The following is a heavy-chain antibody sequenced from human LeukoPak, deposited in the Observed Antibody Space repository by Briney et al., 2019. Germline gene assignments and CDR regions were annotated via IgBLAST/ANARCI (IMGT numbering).Heavy chain of an antibody. D-gene: IGHD3-22*01. CDR3: ATIYYDSSGYYFFAFDY. V-gene: IGHV3-30*02. J-gene: IGHJ4*02. CDR2: IRDDGSNK. Sequence: PGGSLRLSWAAAGFTFSSYGMHWVRQAPGRGLEWGAFIRDDGSNKYYADCVKGRFTISRDNSKNTLYLQMNSLRAEDTAVYYCATIYYDSSGYYFFAFDYWGQETLVTVSS. CDR1: GFTFSSYG.